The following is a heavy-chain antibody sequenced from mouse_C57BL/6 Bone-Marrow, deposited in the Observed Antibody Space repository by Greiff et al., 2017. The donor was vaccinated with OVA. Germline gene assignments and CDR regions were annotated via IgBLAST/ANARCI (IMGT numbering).Heavy chain of an antibody. CDR2: ISYDGSN. Sequence: EVQLVESGPGLVKPSQSLSLTCSVTGYSITSGYYWNWIRQFPGNKLEWMGYISYDGSNNYNPYLKNRISITRDTSKNQFFLKLNCVTTEDTATYYCARRRGYYGNSWYFDVWGTGPTVTVSS. V-gene: IGHV3-6*01. CDR3: ARRRGYYGNSWYFDV. D-gene: IGHD2-1*01. CDR1: GYSITSGYY. J-gene: IGHJ1*03.